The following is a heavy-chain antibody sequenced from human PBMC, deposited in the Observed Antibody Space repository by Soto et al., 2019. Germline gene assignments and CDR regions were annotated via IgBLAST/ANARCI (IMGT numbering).Heavy chain of an antibody. CDR1: GGSIIRSSYY. V-gene: IGHV4-39*01. D-gene: IGHD2-8*01. J-gene: IGHJ4*02. CDR3: AGHHQLVLMVYAFLDFDS. Sequence: QLQLQESGPGLVKPSETLSLTCTVSGGSIIRSSYYWGWIRQPPGKGLEWIGSISYSGSTYYNPSLKSRVTRFVDXXMXQXXLKLNSVTAADTAVYYCAGHHQLVLMVYAFLDFDSWGQGTLVTVSS. CDR2: ISYSGST.